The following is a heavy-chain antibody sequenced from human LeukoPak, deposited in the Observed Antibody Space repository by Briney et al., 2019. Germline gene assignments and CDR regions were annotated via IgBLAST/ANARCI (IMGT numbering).Heavy chain of an antibody. CDR3: ARNQDFRSGSVIGEGYYMDV. V-gene: IGHV3-9*01. CDR2: ISWNSGSI. Sequence: GGSLRLSCTASGFTFDDYAMHWVRQAPGKGLEWVSGISWNSGSIGCADSVKGRFTISRDNAKNSLYLQMNSLRAEDTAVYYCARNQDFRSGSVIGEGYYMDVWGKGTTVTVSS. J-gene: IGHJ6*03. CDR1: GFTFDDYA. D-gene: IGHD3-3*01.